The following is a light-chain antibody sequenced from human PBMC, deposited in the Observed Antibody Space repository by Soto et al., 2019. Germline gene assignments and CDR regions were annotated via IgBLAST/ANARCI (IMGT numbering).Light chain of an antibody. V-gene: IGLV2-14*01. CDR2: DVS. CDR3: SSYTSSSTNV. J-gene: IGLJ1*01. CDR1: SSDVGGYNY. Sequence: QSALTQPASVSGSPGQSITISCTGTSSDVGGYNYVSWYQQHPGKAPKLMIYDVSNRPSGVSNRFSGSKSGNTASLTISGLQAEDEADYSCSSYTSSSTNVFGPGTKVTVL.